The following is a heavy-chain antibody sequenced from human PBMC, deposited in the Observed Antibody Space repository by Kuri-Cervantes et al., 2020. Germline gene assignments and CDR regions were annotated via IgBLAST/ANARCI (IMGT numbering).Heavy chain of an antibody. CDR1: GFTFSSYG. Sequence: LSLTCAASGFTFSSYGMHWVRQAPGKGLEWVAVISYDGSNKYYADSVKGRFTISRDNSKNSLYLQMNSLRAEDTALYYCAKANDVLNRLVSGMDVWGQGTTVTVSS. V-gene: IGHV3-30*18. D-gene: IGHD1-1*01. J-gene: IGHJ6*02. CDR3: AKANDVLNRLVSGMDV. CDR2: ISYDGSNK.